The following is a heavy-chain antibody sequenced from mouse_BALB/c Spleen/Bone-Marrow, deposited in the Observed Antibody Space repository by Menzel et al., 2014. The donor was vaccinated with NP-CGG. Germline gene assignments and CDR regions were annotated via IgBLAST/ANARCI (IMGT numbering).Heavy chain of an antibody. V-gene: IGHV1-5*01. D-gene: IGHD2-14*01. CDR1: GYSFTSYR. CDR2: IYPGDSDT. Sequence: VQLQQPGTVLARPGASEKMSCKAAGYSFTSYRIHWVKQMPGQGLEWIGAIYPGDSDTSFNQKFKDKAKLAEVKSASTAYMERSSLTNEDSEVNYSTRRTGTLDYWGQGTTLTVSS. J-gene: IGHJ2*01. CDR3: TRRTGTLDY.